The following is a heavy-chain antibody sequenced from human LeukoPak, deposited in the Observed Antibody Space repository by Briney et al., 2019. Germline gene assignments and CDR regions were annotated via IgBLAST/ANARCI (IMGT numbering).Heavy chain of an antibody. CDR2: ISGSGGNT. J-gene: IGHJ4*02. CDR1: GFTFSNYA. Sequence: GGSLRLSCAASGFTFSNYAMNWVRQAPGKGLQWVSSISGSGGNTYYADSVKGRFTISRDNSKNTLYLLMNSLRAEDTAVYYCAKDRSWNNILTGYYIYDFDYWGQGTLVTVSS. D-gene: IGHD3-9*01. CDR3: AKDRSWNNILTGYYIYDFDY. V-gene: IGHV3-23*01.